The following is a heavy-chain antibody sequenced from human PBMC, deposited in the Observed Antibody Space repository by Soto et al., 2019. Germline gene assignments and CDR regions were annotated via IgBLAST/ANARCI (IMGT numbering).Heavy chain of an antibody. CDR1: GFTFSSYA. D-gene: IGHD7-27*01. V-gene: IGHV3-30*04. Sequence: GGSLRLSCAASGFTFSSYAMHWVRQAPGKGLEWVAVISYDGSNKYYADSVKGRFTISRDNSKNTLYLQMNSLRAEDTAVYYCAITGDRRYYPDRDAFDIWGQGTMVTVSS. CDR2: ISYDGSNK. J-gene: IGHJ3*02. CDR3: AITGDRRYYPDRDAFDI.